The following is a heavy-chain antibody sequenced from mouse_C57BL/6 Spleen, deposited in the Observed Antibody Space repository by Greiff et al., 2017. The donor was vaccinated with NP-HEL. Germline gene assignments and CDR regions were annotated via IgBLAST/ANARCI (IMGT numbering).Heavy chain of an antibody. CDR3: AREGYYYGSSRYFDV. V-gene: IGHV1-76*01. CDR1: GYTFTDYY. CDR2: IYPGSGNT. J-gene: IGHJ1*03. Sequence: QVQLKESGAELVRPGASVKLSCKASGYTFTDYYINWVKQRPGQGLEWIARIYPGSGNTYYNEKFKGKATLTAEKSSSTAYMQLSSLTSEDSAVYFCAREGYYYGSSRYFDVWGTGTTVTVSS. D-gene: IGHD1-1*01.